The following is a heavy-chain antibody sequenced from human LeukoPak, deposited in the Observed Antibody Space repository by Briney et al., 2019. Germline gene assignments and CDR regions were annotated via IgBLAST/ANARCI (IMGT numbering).Heavy chain of an antibody. CDR3: ARDYPADH. V-gene: IGHV3-30-3*01. J-gene: IGHJ4*02. CDR2: ISSDGSDK. CDR1: GFTFSSYA. Sequence: GGSLRLSRAASGFTFSSYAMSWVRQAPGKGLEWVALISSDGSDKKYADSVKGRFSMSRDNSKNTLYLQLHSLRVEDTAVYYCARDYPADHWGQGTLVTVSS.